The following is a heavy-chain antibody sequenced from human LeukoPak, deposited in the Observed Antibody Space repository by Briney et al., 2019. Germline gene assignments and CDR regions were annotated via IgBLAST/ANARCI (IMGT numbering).Heavy chain of an antibody. J-gene: IGHJ4*02. Sequence: PGGSLRLSCAASGFTFDEYAMHWVRQAPGKGLEWVSGISWNSGLIDYADPVKGRFTISRDNAKNSLFLQMNSLKAEDTAFYYCAKVGIFGLVTYYFDYWGQGTLVTVSS. D-gene: IGHD3/OR15-3a*01. CDR2: ISWNSGLI. CDR1: GFTFDEYA. CDR3: AKVGIFGLVTYYFDY. V-gene: IGHV3-9*01.